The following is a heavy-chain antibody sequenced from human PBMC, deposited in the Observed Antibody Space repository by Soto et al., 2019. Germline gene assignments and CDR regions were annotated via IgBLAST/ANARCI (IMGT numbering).Heavy chain of an antibody. CDR1: GGSISSGGYS. J-gene: IGHJ5*02. CDR2: IYHSGST. Sequence: SETLSLTYAVSGGSISSGGYSWSWIRQPPGKGLEWIGYIYHSGSTYYNPSLKSRVTISVDRSKNQFSLKLSSVTAADTAVYYCARVPDRWGQGTLVTAPQ. V-gene: IGHV4-30-2*01. D-gene: IGHD2-2*01. CDR3: ARVPDR.